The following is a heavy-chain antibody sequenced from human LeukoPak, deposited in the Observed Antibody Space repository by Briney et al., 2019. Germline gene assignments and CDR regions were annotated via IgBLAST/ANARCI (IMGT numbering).Heavy chain of an antibody. V-gene: IGHV3-11*04. D-gene: IGHD4/OR15-4a*01. Sequence: GGSLRLSCAASGFTFSDHYMSWIRQAPGKGLEWASYIGDSGTPIYYADSVKGRFTVSRDNAKNSLFLQMDSLRAEDTAVYYCARDRRPSVYGGLDNWGQGTLVTVSS. CDR2: IGDSGTPI. J-gene: IGHJ4*02. CDR3: ARDRRPSVYGGLDN. CDR1: GFTFSDHY.